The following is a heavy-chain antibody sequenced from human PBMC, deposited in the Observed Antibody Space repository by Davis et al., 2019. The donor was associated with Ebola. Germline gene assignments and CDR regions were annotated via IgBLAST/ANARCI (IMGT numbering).Heavy chain of an antibody. CDR1: GFTFSNAW. Sequence: GGSLRLSCAASGFTFSNAWMNWVRQAPGKGLEWVSAISGSGGSTYYADSVKGRFTISRDNSKNTLYLQMNSLRAEDTAVYYCAKDQFGYDSSGYYYVYLDYWGQGTLVTVSS. D-gene: IGHD3-22*01. CDR3: AKDQFGYDSSGYYYVYLDY. J-gene: IGHJ4*02. CDR2: ISGSGGST. V-gene: IGHV3-23*01.